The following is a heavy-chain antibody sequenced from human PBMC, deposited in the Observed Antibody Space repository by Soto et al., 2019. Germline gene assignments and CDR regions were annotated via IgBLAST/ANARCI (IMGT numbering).Heavy chain of an antibody. V-gene: IGHV3-23*01. Sequence: EVQLLESGGGVVQPGASLRLSCAASGLTFSSYAMSWVRQAPGKGLEWVSGISVSGGSTYYADSVKGRFIISRDSSKNTLWFQMKSLRADDTAVYYCVTDFWGSPWGQGTLVTVSS. CDR2: ISVSGGST. CDR1: GLTFSSYA. D-gene: IGHD7-27*01. CDR3: VTDFWGSP. J-gene: IGHJ5*02.